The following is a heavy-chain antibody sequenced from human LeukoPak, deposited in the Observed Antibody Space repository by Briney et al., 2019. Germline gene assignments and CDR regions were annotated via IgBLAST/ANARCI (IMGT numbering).Heavy chain of an antibody. CDR2: ISGTSSLI. Sequence: GGSLRLSCAASGFTFSTYSMNWVRQAPGKGLEWVSYISGTSSLIYYADSVKGRFTISRDNAKNSLYLQMNSLRAEDTAVYYCARETVNWKYGMDVWGQGTTVTVSS. CDR1: GFTFSTYS. D-gene: IGHD1-20*01. J-gene: IGHJ6*02. CDR3: ARETVNWKYGMDV. V-gene: IGHV3-48*01.